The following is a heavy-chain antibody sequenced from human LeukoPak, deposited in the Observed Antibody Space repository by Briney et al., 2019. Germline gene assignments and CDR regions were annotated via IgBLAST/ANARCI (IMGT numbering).Heavy chain of an antibody. J-gene: IGHJ3*02. CDR1: GGSISSYY. D-gene: IGHD2-2*02. CDR2: IYYSGSS. Sequence: KPSETLSLTCTVSGGSISSYYWSWIRQPPGKGLEWIGYIYYSGSSNYNSSLKSRVTISADTSKNQFSLKLSSVTAADTAVYYCARIGGIPLGSFDIWGQGTVVTVSS. V-gene: IGHV4-59*01. CDR3: ARIGGIPLGSFDI.